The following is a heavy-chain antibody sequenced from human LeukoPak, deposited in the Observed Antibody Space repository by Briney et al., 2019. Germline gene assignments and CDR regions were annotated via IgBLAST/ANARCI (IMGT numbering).Heavy chain of an antibody. D-gene: IGHD2-2*01. Sequence: ASVKVSCKASGYTFTSYGISRVRQAPGQGLEWMGWISAYNGNTSYAQKLQGRVTMTTDTSTSTAYMELRSLRSDDTAVYYCARVAGGYCSSTSCYGGWFDPWGQGTLVTVSS. CDR2: ISAYNGNT. CDR1: GYTFTSYG. CDR3: ARVAGGYCSSTSCYGGWFDP. J-gene: IGHJ5*02. V-gene: IGHV1-18*01.